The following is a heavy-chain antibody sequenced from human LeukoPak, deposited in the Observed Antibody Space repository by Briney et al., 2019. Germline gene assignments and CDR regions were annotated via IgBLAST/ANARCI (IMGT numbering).Heavy chain of an antibody. J-gene: IGHJ4*02. V-gene: IGHV3-53*01. Sequence: PGGSLRLSCAASGFTVSSNYMSWVRQAPGKGLEWVSVMYSGGSTYYADSVKGRFTISRDNSKNTLYLQMNSLRAEDTAVYYCARGLGTYDSSGYYPFGYWGQGTLVTVSS. CDR3: ARGLGTYDSSGYYPFGY. CDR2: MYSGGST. D-gene: IGHD3-22*01. CDR1: GFTVSSNY.